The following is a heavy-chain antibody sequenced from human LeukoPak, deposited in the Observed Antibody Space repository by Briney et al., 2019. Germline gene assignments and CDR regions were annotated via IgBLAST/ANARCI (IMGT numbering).Heavy chain of an antibody. J-gene: IGHJ4*02. Sequence: GGSLRLSCAASGFTFSSYWMHWVRQAPGKGLVWVSRINRDGRSTSYADSVKGRFTISRDNAKNTLYLQMNNLRAEDTAVYYCARVSTFGGNSEGNFDYWGQGILVTVSS. CDR1: GFTFSSYW. CDR3: ARVSTFGGNSEGNFDY. CDR2: INRDGRST. V-gene: IGHV3-74*01. D-gene: IGHD4-23*01.